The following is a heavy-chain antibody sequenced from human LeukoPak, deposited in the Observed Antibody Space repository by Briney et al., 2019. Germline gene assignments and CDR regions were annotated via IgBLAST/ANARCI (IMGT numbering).Heavy chain of an antibody. Sequence: SETLSLTCTVSGGSISSYYWSWIRQPPGKGLEWMGYIFYSGSTNYNPSLKSRVTISVDTSRNHFSLKLSSVTAADTAIYYCARDRATYGDNAFDIWGQGTMVTVSS. CDR3: ARDRATYGDNAFDI. J-gene: IGHJ3*02. CDR1: GGSISSYY. CDR2: IFYSGST. D-gene: IGHD4-17*01. V-gene: IGHV4-59*01.